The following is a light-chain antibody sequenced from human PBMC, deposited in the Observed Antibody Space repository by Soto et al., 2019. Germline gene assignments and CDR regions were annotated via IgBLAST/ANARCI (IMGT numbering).Light chain of an antibody. Sequence: DIVMTQSPDSLAASLGERATINCKSSQSVLYSSNNKNYLTWYQQKPGQPPKVLIYWASTRESGVPDRFSGSGSGTDFTLTISSLQAEDVAVYYCQQYYSSPLVTFGQGTKVEIK. CDR3: QQYYSSPLVT. J-gene: IGKJ1*01. V-gene: IGKV4-1*01. CDR2: WAS. CDR1: QSVLYSSNNKNY.